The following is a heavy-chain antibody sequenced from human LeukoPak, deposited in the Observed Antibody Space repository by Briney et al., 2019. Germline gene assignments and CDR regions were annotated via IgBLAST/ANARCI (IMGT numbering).Heavy chain of an antibody. CDR2: IYYSGST. Sequence: SETLSLTCTVSGGSISSGGYYWSWIRQRPGKGLEWIGYIYYSGSTYYNPSLKSRVTISVDTSKNQFSLKLSSVTAADTAVYYCARVRLFCGSTSCSLYYFDYWGQGTLVTVSS. D-gene: IGHD2-2*01. V-gene: IGHV4-31*03. CDR3: ARVRLFCGSTSCSLYYFDY. CDR1: GGSISSGGYY. J-gene: IGHJ4*02.